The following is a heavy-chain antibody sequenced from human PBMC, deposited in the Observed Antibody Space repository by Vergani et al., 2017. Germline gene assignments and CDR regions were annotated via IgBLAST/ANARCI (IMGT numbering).Heavy chain of an antibody. D-gene: IGHD1-26*01. CDR2: TYYRSRWYN. J-gene: IGHJ3*02. CDR1: GASVSSNSAT. Sequence: QVQLQQSGPGLVKPSQTLSVTCAISGASVSSNSATWNWIRQSPSRGLEWLGRTYYRSRWYNDYEVSVKSRITINPDTSKNQPSLQLNSVTPEDTAVYYCATTTARGNDAFDIWGQGTMVTVSS. V-gene: IGHV6-1*01. CDR3: ATTTARGNDAFDI.